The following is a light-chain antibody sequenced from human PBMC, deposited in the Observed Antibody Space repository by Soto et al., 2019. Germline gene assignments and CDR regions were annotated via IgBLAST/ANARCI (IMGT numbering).Light chain of an antibody. CDR3: QQRSNWPLGGNT. Sequence: EIVLTQSPATLSLSPGERATLSCRASQSVSSYLAWYQQKPGQAPRLLIYDASNRATGIPARFSGSGSGTDFPLTISSIEPEDFAVYYCQQRSNWPLGGNTFGPGTKVDIK. CDR2: DAS. J-gene: IGKJ3*01. V-gene: IGKV3-11*01. CDR1: QSVSSY.